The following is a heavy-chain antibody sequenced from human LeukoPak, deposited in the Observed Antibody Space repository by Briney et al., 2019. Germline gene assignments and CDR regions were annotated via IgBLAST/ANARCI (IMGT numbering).Heavy chain of an antibody. CDR2: IRYGGGDK. Sequence: GGSLRLSCAASGFTFSTYGMHWVRQAPGRGLEWVAFIRYGGGDKYYADSVKGRFTISRDNSKNTLYLQMNSLRAEDTAVYYCAKDGGLGGQRDYWGQGTLVTVSS. D-gene: IGHD2-15*01. J-gene: IGHJ4*02. CDR3: AKDGGLGGQRDY. V-gene: IGHV3-30*02. CDR1: GFTFSTYG.